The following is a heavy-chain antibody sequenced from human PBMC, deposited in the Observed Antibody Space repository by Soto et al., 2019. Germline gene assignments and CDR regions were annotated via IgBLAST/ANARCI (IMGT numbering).Heavy chain of an antibody. J-gene: IGHJ4*02. CDR3: AKDFFRGSGVTPSIHFDY. CDR1: GFTFSDYV. CDR2: ISGSGATT. Sequence: GGSLRLSCAASGFTFSDYVMSWVRQAPGQGLEWVSAISGSGATTYYADSVKGRFTISRDNSKSTLYLQMNSLRAEDTAVYYCAKDFFRGSGVTPSIHFDYWGQGTLVTVSS. D-gene: IGHD3-10*01. V-gene: IGHV3-23*01.